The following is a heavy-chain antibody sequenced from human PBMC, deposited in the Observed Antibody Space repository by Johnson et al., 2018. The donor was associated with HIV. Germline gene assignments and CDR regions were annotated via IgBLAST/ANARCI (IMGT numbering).Heavy chain of an antibody. CDR1: GFTFSSYA. J-gene: IGHJ3*02. CDR2: ISYDGSNK. V-gene: IGHV3-30-3*01. Sequence: QLVESGGGVVQPGRSLRLSCAASGFTFSSYAMHWVRQAPGKGLEWVAVISYDGSNKYYADSVKGRFTISRDNSKNTLYLQMNSLRAEDTAVYYCARSTGCYDASDIWGQGTMVTVSS. CDR3: ARSTGCYDASDI. D-gene: IGHD1-1*01.